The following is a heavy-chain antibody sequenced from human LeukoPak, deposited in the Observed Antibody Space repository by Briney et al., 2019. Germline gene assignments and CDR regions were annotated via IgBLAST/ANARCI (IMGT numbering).Heavy chain of an antibody. J-gene: IGHJ4*02. D-gene: IGHD5-18*01. Sequence: ASETLSLTCTVSGDSISSSISYWGWIRQPPGKGLEWIGSIYYSGSTHYNPPLKSRVIISVDTSKNQFSLRLSSVTAADTAVYYCARNHTHEGYGYYFDYWGQGTLITVSS. CDR2: IYYSGST. V-gene: IGHV4-39*01. CDR1: GDSISSSISY. CDR3: ARNHTHEGYGYYFDY.